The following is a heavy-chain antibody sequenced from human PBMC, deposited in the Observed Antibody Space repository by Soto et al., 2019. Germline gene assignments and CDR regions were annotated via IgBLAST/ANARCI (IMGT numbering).Heavy chain of an antibody. CDR3: AHRRTNNWFDP. V-gene: IGHV2-5*02. CDR1: GFSLSTSGVG. Sequence: QITLKESGPPLVKSTQTLTLTCTFSGFSLSTSGVGVGWIRQPPGKALEWLALIYWDDDKRYNPSLKSRLTITKDTSKNQVVLIMTNMDPVDTATYYCAHRRTNNWFDPWGQGALVTVSS. CDR2: IYWDDDK. J-gene: IGHJ5*02.